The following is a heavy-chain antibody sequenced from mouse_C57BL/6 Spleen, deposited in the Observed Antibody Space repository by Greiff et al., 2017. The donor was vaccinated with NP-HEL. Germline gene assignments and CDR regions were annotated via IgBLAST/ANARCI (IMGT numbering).Heavy chain of an antibody. J-gene: IGHJ2*01. Sequence: VKLQESDAELVKPGASVKISCKVSGYTFTDHTIHWMKQRPEQGLEWIGYIYPRDGSTKYNEKFKGKATLTADKSSSTAYMQLNSLTSEDSAVYFCARCRITTVVADYFDYWGQGTTLTVSS. CDR3: ARCRITTVVADYFDY. V-gene: IGHV1-78*01. CDR2: IYPRDGST. D-gene: IGHD1-1*01. CDR1: GYTFTDHT.